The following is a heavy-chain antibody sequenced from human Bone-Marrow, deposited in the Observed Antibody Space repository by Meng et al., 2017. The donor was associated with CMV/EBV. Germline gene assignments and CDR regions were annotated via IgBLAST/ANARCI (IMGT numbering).Heavy chain of an antibody. CDR1: GFTFSSYG. CDR2: ISGSGGSP. Sequence: GESLKISCAASGFTFSSYGMNWVRQAPGKGLEWVSSISGSGGSPYYADSVKGRFTIARDNSNNTLYLQMNSLRAEDTAVYYCANLVDLVEYFDYWGQGTLVTVSS. D-gene: IGHD2-8*02. J-gene: IGHJ4*02. V-gene: IGHV3-23*01. CDR3: ANLVDLVEYFDY.